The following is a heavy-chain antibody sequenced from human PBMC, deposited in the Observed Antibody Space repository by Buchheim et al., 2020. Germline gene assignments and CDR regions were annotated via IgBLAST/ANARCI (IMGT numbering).Heavy chain of an antibody. CDR2: IYYSGST. CDR3: ARDRVYDFGPYGMGV. J-gene: IGHJ6*04. Sequence: QVQLQESGPGLVKPSQTLSLTCTVSGGSISRGGYYWSWIRQHPGKGLEWIGYIYYSGSTYYNPSLKSRVTIPVDTPKNQSSLKLSSVTAANTAVYYCARDRVYDFGPYGMGVWGKGTT. V-gene: IGHV4-31*03. CDR1: GGSISRGGYY. D-gene: IGHD3-3*01.